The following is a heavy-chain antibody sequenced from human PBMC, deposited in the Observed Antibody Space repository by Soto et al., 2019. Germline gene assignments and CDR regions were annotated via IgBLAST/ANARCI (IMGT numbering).Heavy chain of an antibody. V-gene: IGHV4-39*01. CDR2: VYYDGTT. Sequence: TSETLSLTCAVSGGSISSSTFYWGWIRQPPGKGLEWIGSVYYDGTTYYNPSLRSRVTISVDTSKNQFSLKMSSVTAADTAAYYCAYFDWLPYWGQGTLVTVS. J-gene: IGHJ4*02. D-gene: IGHD3-9*01. CDR3: AYFDWLPY. CDR1: GGSISSSTFY.